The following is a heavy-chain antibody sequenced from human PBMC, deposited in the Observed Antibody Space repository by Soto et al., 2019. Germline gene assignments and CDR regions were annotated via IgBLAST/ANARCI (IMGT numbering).Heavy chain of an antibody. CDR3: AKGLYGSGRYFQH. CDR1: GFTFSSYA. J-gene: IGHJ1*01. V-gene: IGHV3-23*01. D-gene: IGHD3-10*01. CDR2: ISGSGGST. Sequence: EVQLLESGGGLVQPGGSLRLSCAASGFTFSSYAMSWVRQAPGKGLEWVSAISGSGGSTYYADSVKGRFTISRDNSKNTLYLQMNSLRAGDTAVYYCAKGLYGSGRYFQHWGQGTLVTVSS.